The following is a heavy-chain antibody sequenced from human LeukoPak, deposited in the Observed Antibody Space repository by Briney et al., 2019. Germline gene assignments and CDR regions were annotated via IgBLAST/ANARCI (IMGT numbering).Heavy chain of an antibody. D-gene: IGHD3-10*01. J-gene: IGHJ6*03. Sequence: SETLSLTCAVSGASISSSNYYWGWVRQSPGKGLEWIGNIYSSGSTNYNPSLKSRVTMSVDTSKNQFSLKVSSVTAADTAVYYCARVFDSGSQAYFYYMDVWGKGTTVTISS. CDR3: ARVFDSGSQAYFYYMDV. V-gene: IGHV4-39*07. CDR2: IYSSGST. CDR1: GASISSSNYY.